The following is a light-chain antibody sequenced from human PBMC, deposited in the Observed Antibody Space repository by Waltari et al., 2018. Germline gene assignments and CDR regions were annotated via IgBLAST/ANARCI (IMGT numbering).Light chain of an antibody. Sequence: SFVLTQPPSVSVAPGKTARITCGGNNIGNKNVQWYQQKPGQAPVLVIYYDTDRPSGIPERFSGSNSGNTATLTITRVEAGDEADYYCQVWDSSSDHRGVFGGGTKLTVL. CDR1: NIGNKN. V-gene: IGLV3-21*04. J-gene: IGLJ3*02. CDR2: YDT. CDR3: QVWDSSSDHRGV.